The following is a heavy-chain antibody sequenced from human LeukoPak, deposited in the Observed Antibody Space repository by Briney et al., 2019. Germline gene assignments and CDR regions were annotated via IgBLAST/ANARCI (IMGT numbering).Heavy chain of an antibody. J-gene: IGHJ3*02. D-gene: IGHD3-22*01. V-gene: IGHV3-30*03. CDR2: ISYDGSNK. CDR1: GFTFSSYG. Sequence: PGGSLRLSCAASGFTFSSYGMHWVRQAPGKGLEWVAVISYDGSNKYYADSVKGRFTISRDNSKNTLYLQMNSLRAEDTVVYYCARWISRGPFDIWGQGTMVTVSS. CDR3: ARWISRGPFDI.